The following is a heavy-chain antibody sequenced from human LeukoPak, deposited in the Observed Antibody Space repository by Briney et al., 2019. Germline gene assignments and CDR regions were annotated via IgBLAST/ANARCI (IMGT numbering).Heavy chain of an antibody. CDR3: ARLIEDYYDSSHDY. CDR2: ISSSSSYI. J-gene: IGHJ4*02. D-gene: IGHD3-22*01. V-gene: IGHV3-21*01. Sequence: PGGSLRLSCAASGFTFSSYSMNWVRQAPGKGLEWVSSISSSSSYIYYADSVKGRFTISRDNAKNSLYLQMNSLRAEDTAVYYCARLIEDYYDSSHDYWGQGTLVTVSS. CDR1: GFTFSSYS.